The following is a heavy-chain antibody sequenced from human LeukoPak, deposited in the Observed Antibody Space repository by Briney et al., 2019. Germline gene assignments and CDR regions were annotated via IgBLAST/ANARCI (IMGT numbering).Heavy chain of an antibody. CDR2: ISDSGGST. D-gene: IGHD6-19*01. J-gene: IGHJ5*02. CDR1: GFTVSSYA. V-gene: IGHV3-23*01. Sequence: GGSLRLSCAASGFTVSSYAMSWVRQAAGKGLEGVSGISDSGGSTYCADFVKGRFAIPRDNSKNTLYLQMNSLRAEDTAVYYCAKPGYRSGWFFGWFDPWGEGTLVSVSS. CDR3: AKPGYRSGWFFGWFDP.